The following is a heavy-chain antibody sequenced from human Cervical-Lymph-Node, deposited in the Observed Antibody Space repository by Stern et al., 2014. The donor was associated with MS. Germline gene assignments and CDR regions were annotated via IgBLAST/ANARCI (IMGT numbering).Heavy chain of an antibody. Sequence: VQLVQSGAQVKKPGASVKVSCKGSGYTFIRYYIHWVRQAPGQRLEWMGIVNANGGSARYAQKFQGRVTMASDTSTSTVSMELSSLRSEDTAVYYCATLYDSSGNYGMEVWGQGTTVIVSS. J-gene: IGHJ6*02. CDR2: VNANGGSA. V-gene: IGHV1-46*01. CDR3: ATLYDSSGNYGMEV. D-gene: IGHD5/OR15-5a*01. CDR1: GYTFIRYY.